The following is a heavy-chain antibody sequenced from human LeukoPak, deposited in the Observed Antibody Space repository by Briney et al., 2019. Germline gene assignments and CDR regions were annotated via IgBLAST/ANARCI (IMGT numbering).Heavy chain of an antibody. CDR1: GFTFSSYA. Sequence: GESLRLSCAASGFTFSSYAMSWDRQAPGKGLEWVSGIGASGGSTYYADSVKGRFTISRDNSKNTLYLQMNSLRTEDTAVYYCAKAEGYDILTGLDYWGQGTLVTVSS. D-gene: IGHD3-9*01. CDR2: IGASGGST. V-gene: IGHV3-23*01. CDR3: AKAEGYDILTGLDY. J-gene: IGHJ4*02.